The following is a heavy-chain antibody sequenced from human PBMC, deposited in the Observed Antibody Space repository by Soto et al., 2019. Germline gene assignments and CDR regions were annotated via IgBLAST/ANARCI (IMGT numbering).Heavy chain of an antibody. J-gene: IGHJ6*02. CDR1: GFTFSSYA. V-gene: IGHV3-23*01. Sequence: EVQLLESGGGLVQPGGSLRLSCAASGFTFSSYAMSWVRQAPGKGLEWVSVISSSGDRTYYADSVKGRCTISRDNSKNTLYMQMNSVRAEDTAVYYCAKQQGPGTPYYYAMDVWGQGTTVTVSS. CDR2: ISSSGDRT. D-gene: IGHD1-1*01. CDR3: AKQQGPGTPYYYAMDV.